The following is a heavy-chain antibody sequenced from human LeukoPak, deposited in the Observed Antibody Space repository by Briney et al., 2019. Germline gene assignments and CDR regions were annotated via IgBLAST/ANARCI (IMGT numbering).Heavy chain of an antibody. V-gene: IGHV4-61*01. CDR1: GDSVNSGIYY. D-gene: IGHD3-10*01. CDR3: ARVRGTAYFGSGTYHLDY. J-gene: IGHJ4*02. CDR2: IYYTGST. Sequence: SETLSLTCNVSGDSVNSGIYYWSWIRQPPGQGLEWIGYIYYTGSTTYNPSLKSRVTISVDTSKNQFSLKLSSVTAADTAVYYCARVRGTAYFGSGTYHLDYWGQGALVTVSS.